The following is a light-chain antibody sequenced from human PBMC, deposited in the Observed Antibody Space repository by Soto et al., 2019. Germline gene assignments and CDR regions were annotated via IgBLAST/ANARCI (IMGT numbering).Light chain of an antibody. CDR2: AAS. Sequence: DIQMTQSPSSLSASVGDRVTITCRASESISRHLNWYQQKPGKAPNLLIYAASTLQNGVPSRFSGSGSGTDFTLTIIRLQPEDFATYYCQQSYSTLSISFGQGTRLEIK. J-gene: IGKJ5*01. CDR3: QQSYSTLSIS. CDR1: ESISRH. V-gene: IGKV1-39*01.